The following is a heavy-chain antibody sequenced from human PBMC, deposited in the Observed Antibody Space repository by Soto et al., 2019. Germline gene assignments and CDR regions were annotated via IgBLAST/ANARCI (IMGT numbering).Heavy chain of an antibody. J-gene: IGHJ6*01. Sequence: QVQLVESGGGLVKPGGSLRLSCAASGFTFSDYYMSWIRQAPGKGLEWVSYISSSGSTIYYADSVKGRFTISREKAKKSLYPQMKRLRAEGRALYLCAGGVGRMDLWGQGATVTGS. CDR2: ISSSGSTI. CDR1: GFTFSDYY. V-gene: IGHV3-11*01. CDR3: AGGVGRMDL. D-gene: IGHD2-2*01.